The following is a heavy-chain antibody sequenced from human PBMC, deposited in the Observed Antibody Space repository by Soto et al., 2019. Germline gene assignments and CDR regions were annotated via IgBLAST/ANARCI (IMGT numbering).Heavy chain of an antibody. V-gene: IGHV3-74*01. Sequence: GGSLRLSCGASGLAFSNYYMHWVRQAPGKGLFWVSRINGDGSSTNYADSVKGRFTISRDNAKNTLYLQMNSLRAEDTAVYYCARDQTTGDYFDPWGQGTLVTVSS. CDR1: GLAFSNYY. CDR3: ARDQTTGDYFDP. J-gene: IGHJ5*02. D-gene: IGHD4-17*01. CDR2: INGDGSST.